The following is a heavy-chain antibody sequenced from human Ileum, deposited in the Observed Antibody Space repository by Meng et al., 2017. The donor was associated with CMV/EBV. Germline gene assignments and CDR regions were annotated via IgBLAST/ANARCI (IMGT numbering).Heavy chain of an antibody. D-gene: IGHD6-6*01. CDR1: GGSVGGINW. V-gene: IGHV4-4*02. CDR3: ASQKPGRPLEY. CDR2: IYHTGST. Sequence: TCAVSGGSVGGINWWGWVRQPPGKGLEWIGEIYHTGSTNYNPSLKSRDTISVDKPKNQFSLKLSSVTAADTAVYYCASQKPGRPLEYWGQGTLVTVSS. J-gene: IGHJ4*02.